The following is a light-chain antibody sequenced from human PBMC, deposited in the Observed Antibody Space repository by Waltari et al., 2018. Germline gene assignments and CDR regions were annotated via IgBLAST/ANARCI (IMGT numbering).Light chain of an antibody. CDR1: QSISSY. CDR2: AAS. J-gene: IGKJ2*01. Sequence: DIQMTQSPSSLSASVGDRVTITCRASQSISSYLNWYQQKPGKAPKLLIYAASSLQSVVPSRFSGSGSGTDFTLTISSLQPEDFATYYCQQSYSTPRYTFGQGTKLEIK. CDR3: QQSYSTPRYT. V-gene: IGKV1-39*01.